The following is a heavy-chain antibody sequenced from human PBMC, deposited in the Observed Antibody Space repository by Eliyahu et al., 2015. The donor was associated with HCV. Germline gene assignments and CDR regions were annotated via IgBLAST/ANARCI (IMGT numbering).Heavy chain of an antibody. J-gene: IGHJ5*02. CDR2: IYWDDDK. D-gene: IGHD3-10*01. CDR3: AHRPEAVWFGEYANWFDP. V-gene: IGHV2-5*02. CDR1: GFSLSTSGVG. Sequence: QITLKESGPTLVKPTQTLTLTCTFSGFSLSTSGVGVGWIRQPPGKALEWLALIYWDDDKRYSPSLKSRLTITKDTSKNQVVLTMTNMDPVDTATYYCAHRPEAVWFGEYANWFDPWGQGTLVTVSS.